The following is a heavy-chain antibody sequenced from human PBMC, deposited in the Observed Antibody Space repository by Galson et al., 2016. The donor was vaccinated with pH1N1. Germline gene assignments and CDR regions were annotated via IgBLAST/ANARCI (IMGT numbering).Heavy chain of an antibody. V-gene: IGHV3-7*01. CDR3: ARDALDYYDSSGYYFDY. CDR2: INQHGSEK. D-gene: IGHD3-22*01. Sequence: SLRLSCAASGFTFSSNWMSWVRQAPGKGLEWVASINQHGSEKYSVDSAKGRFTITRDNAKNSLYLQMNSLRAEDTAVYYCARDALDYYDSSGYYFDYWGQGTLVTVSS. J-gene: IGHJ4*02. CDR1: GFTFSSNW.